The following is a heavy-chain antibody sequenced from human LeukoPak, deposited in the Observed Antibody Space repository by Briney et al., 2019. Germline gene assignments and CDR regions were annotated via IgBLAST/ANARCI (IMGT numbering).Heavy chain of an antibody. D-gene: IGHD2-21*02. V-gene: IGHV2-70*11. J-gene: IGHJ6*03. CDR3: ARIQVVTAPYYYYYYMDV. CDR2: IDWDDDK. Sequence: SGPALVKPTQTLTLTCTFSGFSLSTSGMCGSWIRQPPGKALEWLARIDWDDDKYYSTSLKTRLTISKDTSKNQVVLTMTNMDPVDTATYYCARIQVVTAPYYYYYYMDVWGKGTTVTVSS. CDR1: GFSLSTSGMC.